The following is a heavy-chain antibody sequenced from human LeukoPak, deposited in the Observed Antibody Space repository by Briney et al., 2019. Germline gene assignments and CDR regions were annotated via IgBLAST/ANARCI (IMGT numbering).Heavy chain of an antibody. CDR3: ARQGLGRYFDY. CDR2: IYHSGST. Sequence: PSETLSLTCAVSGYSISSGYYWGWIRQPPGKGLEWIGSIYHSGSTYYNPSLKSRVTISVDTSKNQFSLKLSSVTAADTAVYYCARQGLGRYFDYWGQGTLVTVSS. V-gene: IGHV4-38-2*01. CDR1: GYSISSGYY. J-gene: IGHJ4*02. D-gene: IGHD6-25*01.